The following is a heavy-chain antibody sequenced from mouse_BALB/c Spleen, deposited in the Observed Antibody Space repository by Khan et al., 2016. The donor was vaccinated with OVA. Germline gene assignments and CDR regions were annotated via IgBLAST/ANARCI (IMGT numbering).Heavy chain of an antibody. D-gene: IGHD4-1*01. Sequence: EVQLVESGPGLVKPSQSLSLTCTVTGYSITSDYAWNWIRQFPGNKLEWMGYISYSGSTTYNPSLKRRISITRATSTNQFFLQLNSVTTEDTATYYCASELGRYYAMGYWGQGTSVTVAS. CDR3: ASELGRYYAMGY. J-gene: IGHJ4*01. CDR1: GYSITSDYA. V-gene: IGHV3-2*02. CDR2: ISYSGST.